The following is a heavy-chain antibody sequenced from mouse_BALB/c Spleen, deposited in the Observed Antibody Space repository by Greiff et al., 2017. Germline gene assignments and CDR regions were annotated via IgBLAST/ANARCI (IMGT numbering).Heavy chain of an antibody. CDR2: INPSTGYT. J-gene: IGHJ2*01. CDR3: ARSGYYYGSSFDY. V-gene: IGHV1-4*01. CDR1: GYTFTSYW. D-gene: IGHD1-1*01. Sequence: QVQLKQSGAELARPGASVTLSCKASGYTFTSYWMHWVKQRPGQGLEWIGYINPSTGYTEYNQKFKDKATLTADKSSSTAYMQLSSLTSEDSAVYYCARSGYYYGSSFDYWGQGTTLTVSS.